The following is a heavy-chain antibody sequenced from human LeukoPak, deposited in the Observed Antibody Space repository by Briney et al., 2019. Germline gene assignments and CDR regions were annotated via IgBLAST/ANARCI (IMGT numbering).Heavy chain of an antibody. CDR2: INHSGST. CDR1: GGSFSGYY. CDR3: ARRNYDILTGLAAYYYYMDV. V-gene: IGHV4-34*01. J-gene: IGHJ6*03. Sequence: PSETLSLTCAVYGGSFSGYYWSWIRQPPGKGLEWIGEINHSGSTNYNPSLKSRVTISVDTSKNQFSLKLSSVTAADTAVYYCARRNYDILTGLAAYYYYMDVWGKGTTVTISS. D-gene: IGHD3-9*01.